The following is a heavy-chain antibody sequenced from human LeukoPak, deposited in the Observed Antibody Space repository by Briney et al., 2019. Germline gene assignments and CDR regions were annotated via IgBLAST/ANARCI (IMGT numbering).Heavy chain of an antibody. D-gene: IGHD6-25*01. CDR2: INWNGGST. V-gene: IGHV3-20*04. Sequence: PTGGSLRLSCAASGFTFDDYGMSWVRQAPGKGLEWVSGINWNGGSTGYADSVKGRFTISRDDAKNSLYPQMNSLRAEDTALYYCAREWGSIAAGGILGYFDYWGQGTLVTVSS. CDR1: GFTFDDYG. J-gene: IGHJ4*02. CDR3: AREWGSIAAGGILGYFDY.